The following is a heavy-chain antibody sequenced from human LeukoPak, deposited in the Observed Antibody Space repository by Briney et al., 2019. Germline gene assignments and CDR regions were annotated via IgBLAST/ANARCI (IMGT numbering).Heavy chain of an antibody. J-gene: IGHJ4*02. CDR3: ARVIPRSSGFDY. V-gene: IGHV4-34*01. CDR2: INLSGST. D-gene: IGHD6-19*01. Sequence: SETLSLTCAVNGGSFSGYYWSWIRQPPGKGLEWIGEINLSGSTYYNPSLKSRVALSVDTSKNQFSLKLNSVTAADTAVYYCARVIPRSSGFDYWGQGTLVTVSS. CDR1: GGSFSGYY.